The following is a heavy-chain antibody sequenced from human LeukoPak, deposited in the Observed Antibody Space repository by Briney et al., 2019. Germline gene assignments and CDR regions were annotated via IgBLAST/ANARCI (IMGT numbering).Heavy chain of an antibody. V-gene: IGHV1-69*06. CDR2: IIPIFGTA. CDR1: GGTFSSYA. J-gene: IGHJ4*02. Sequence: SVKVSCKASGGTFSSYAISWVRQAPGQGLEWMGGIIPIFGTANYAQKFQGRVTITADKSTSTAYMELSSLRSEDTAVYYCARGGLVMYSYGYDYWGQGTLVTVSS. D-gene: IGHD5-18*01. CDR3: ARGGLVMYSYGYDY.